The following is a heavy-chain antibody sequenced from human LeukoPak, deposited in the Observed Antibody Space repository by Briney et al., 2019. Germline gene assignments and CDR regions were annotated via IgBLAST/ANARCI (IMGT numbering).Heavy chain of an antibody. CDR1: GYTFTGYY. CDR2: INPNSGGT. Sequence: EASVKVSCKASGYTFTGYYMHWVRQAPGQGLEWMGWINPNSGGTNYAQKFQGRVTMTRDTSISTAYMELSRLRSDDTAVYYCALVYDYVWGSYRYDYWGQGTMVTVSS. CDR3: ALVYDYVWGSYRYDY. V-gene: IGHV1-2*02. J-gene: IGHJ3*01. D-gene: IGHD3-16*02.